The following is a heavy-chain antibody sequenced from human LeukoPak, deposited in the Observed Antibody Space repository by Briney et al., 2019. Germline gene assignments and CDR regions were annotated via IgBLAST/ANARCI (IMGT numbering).Heavy chain of an antibody. Sequence: PGESLRISCKGSGYGFTTYWIAWVRQMPGKGLEWMGSIDPSDSSTNYSPSLQGHVTISVEKSISTAHLQWSTLKASDTAVYYCARHMSRSFGFWGQGTLVIVSA. D-gene: IGHD3-10*01. J-gene: IGHJ4*02. CDR3: ARHMSRSFGF. CDR1: GYGFTTYW. CDR2: IDPSDSST. V-gene: IGHV5-10-1*01.